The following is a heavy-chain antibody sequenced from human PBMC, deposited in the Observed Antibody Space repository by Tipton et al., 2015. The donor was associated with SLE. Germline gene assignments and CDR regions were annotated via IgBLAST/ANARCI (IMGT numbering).Heavy chain of an antibody. CDR2: IKSKTDGATT. CDR1: GFTFSHAW. CDR3: TTEQYYDCWSGPPFD. D-gene: IGHD3-3*01. J-gene: IGHJ4*02. Sequence: SLRLPCAASGFTFSHAWMSWVRQAPGKGLEWVGRIKSKTDGATTDYAAPVKGRFTISRDDSKNTLYLQMNSLKTEDTAVYYCTTEQYYDCWSGPPFDWGQGTLVTVSS. V-gene: IGHV3-15*01.